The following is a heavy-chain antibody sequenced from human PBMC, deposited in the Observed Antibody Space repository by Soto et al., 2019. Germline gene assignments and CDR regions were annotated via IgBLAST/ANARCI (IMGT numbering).Heavy chain of an antibody. Sequence: EVQLVESGGGLVQPGRSLRLSCAASGFTFDDYAMHWVRQAPGKGLEWVSGISWNSGSIGYADSVKGRFTISRDNAKNSLYLQMNSLRAEDTALYYCAKASAPRGYSYGHNWFDPWGQGTLVTVSS. CDR3: AKASAPRGYSYGHNWFDP. CDR1: GFTFDDYA. CDR2: ISWNSGSI. J-gene: IGHJ5*02. D-gene: IGHD5-18*01. V-gene: IGHV3-9*01.